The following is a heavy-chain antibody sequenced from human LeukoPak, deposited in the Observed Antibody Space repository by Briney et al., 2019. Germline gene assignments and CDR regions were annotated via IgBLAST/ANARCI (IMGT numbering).Heavy chain of an antibody. CDR1: GFTFSSYS. J-gene: IGHJ4*02. Sequence: GGSLRFSCAASGFTFSSYSMNWVRQAPGKGLEWVSSISSSSSYIYYADSVKGRFTISRDNAKNSLYLQMNSLRAEDTAVYYCARGMREYSSTNFDYWGQGTLVTVSS. V-gene: IGHV3-21*01. CDR2: ISSSSSYI. D-gene: IGHD6-6*01. CDR3: ARGMREYSSTNFDY.